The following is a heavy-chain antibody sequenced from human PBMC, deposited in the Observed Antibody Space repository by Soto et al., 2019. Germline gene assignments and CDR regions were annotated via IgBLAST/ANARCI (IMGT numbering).Heavy chain of an antibody. CDR3: ARERDGDPAIQH. D-gene: IGHD4-17*01. J-gene: IGHJ1*01. Sequence: EVQLVESGGGLVQPGGSLRLSCAASGFTFSDHYMDWVRQAPGKGLEWVGRIRNKANSYTTKYAASVKGRFTISREDSKNSLYLQMNSLNTEDTAVYYCARERDGDPAIQHWGQGTLVTVSS. CDR2: IRNKANSYTT. CDR1: GFTFSDHY. V-gene: IGHV3-72*01.